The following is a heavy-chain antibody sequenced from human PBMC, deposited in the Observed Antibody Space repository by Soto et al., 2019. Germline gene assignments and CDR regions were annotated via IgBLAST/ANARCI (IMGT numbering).Heavy chain of an antibody. J-gene: IGHJ4*02. D-gene: IGHD3-3*01. Sequence: QAQLVESGGGVVQPERSLRLSCTASNFVFSVYSLHWVRQAPGKGLEWVALISYTISRDNSKNTLYLQMNSLRREDTAVYYCARDKDQYDFWGCTLDSWGQGTLVTVSS. V-gene: IGHV3-30*04. CDR2: ISY. CDR1: NFVFSVYS. CDR3: ARDKDQYDFWGCTLDS.